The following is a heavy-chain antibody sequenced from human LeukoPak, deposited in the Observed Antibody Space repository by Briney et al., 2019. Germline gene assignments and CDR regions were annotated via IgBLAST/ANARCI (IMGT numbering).Heavy chain of an antibody. D-gene: IGHD1-26*01. J-gene: IGHJ4*02. V-gene: IGHV3-7*01. CDR2: IKQDGSEK. Sequence: GGSLRLSCAASGFTFSSYAMSWVRQAPGKGPEWVANIKQDGSEKKYVDSVKGRFTISRDNAKNSLFLQMNSLRVEDTALYYCARDWDLWGQGTLVTVSS. CDR1: GFTFSSYA. CDR3: ARDWDL.